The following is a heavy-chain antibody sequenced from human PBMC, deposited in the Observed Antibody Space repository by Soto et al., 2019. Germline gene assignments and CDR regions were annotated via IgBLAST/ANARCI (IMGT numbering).Heavy chain of an antibody. J-gene: IGHJ4*02. CDR1: GYILTSFD. Sequence: QVQLVQSGAEVKKPGASVKVSCEASGYILTSFDIHWVRQAPGQGLEWMGWMNPNKGHTGYAEKFQGRVTMTRNTSMKIAYMELSSLRSDDTAVYYCARGPNYFDYWGQGTLVTVSS. V-gene: IGHV1-8*01. CDR3: ARGPNYFDY. CDR2: MNPNKGHT.